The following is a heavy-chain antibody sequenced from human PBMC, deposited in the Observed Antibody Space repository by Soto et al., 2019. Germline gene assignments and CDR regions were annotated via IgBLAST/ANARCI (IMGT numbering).Heavy chain of an antibody. CDR2: IYHSGST. V-gene: IGHV4-4*02. CDR1: SGSISSSNW. Sequence: SETLSLTCAVSSGSISSSNWWSWVRQPPGKGLEWIGEIYHSGSTNYNPSLKSRGTISVDKAKNQCSLKLSSVTAADTAVYYCAGGQKRSIAARPRYFDYWGQGTLVTVSS. D-gene: IGHD6-6*01. J-gene: IGHJ4*02. CDR3: AGGQKRSIAARPRYFDY.